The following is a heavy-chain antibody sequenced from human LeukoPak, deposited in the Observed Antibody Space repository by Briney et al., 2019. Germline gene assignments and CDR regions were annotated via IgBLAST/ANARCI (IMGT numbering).Heavy chain of an antibody. CDR2: INPNSGGT. CDR1: GYTFTGYC. J-gene: IGHJ4*02. Sequence: ASVKVSCKASGYTFTGYCMHWVRQAPGQGLEWMGRINPNSGGTNYAQKFQGRVTMTRDTSISTAYMELSRLRSDDTAVYYCARVQEGPYSSSSECWGQGTLVTVSS. V-gene: IGHV1-2*06. CDR3: ARVQEGPYSSSSEC. D-gene: IGHD6-6*01.